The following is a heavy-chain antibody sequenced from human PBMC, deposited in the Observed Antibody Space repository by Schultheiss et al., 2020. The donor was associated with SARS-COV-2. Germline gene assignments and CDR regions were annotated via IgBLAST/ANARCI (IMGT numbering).Heavy chain of an antibody. D-gene: IGHD3-10*01. CDR1: GFTFSSYS. Sequence: GGSLRLSCAASGFTFSSYSMNWVRQAPGKGLEWVSSISSSSSYIYYADSVKGRFTISRVNAKNSLYLQMNSLRAEDTAVYYCARDRRTYYGSDFDYWGQGTLVTVSS. J-gene: IGHJ4*02. CDR3: ARDRRTYYGSDFDY. CDR2: ISSSSSYI. V-gene: IGHV3-21*01.